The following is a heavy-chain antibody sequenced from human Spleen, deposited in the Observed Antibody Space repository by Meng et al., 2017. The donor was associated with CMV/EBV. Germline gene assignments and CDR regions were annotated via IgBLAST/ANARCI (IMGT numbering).Heavy chain of an antibody. J-gene: IGHJ4*02. Sequence: GGSLRLSCAASGFTFSSYWMHWVRQAPGRGLFWVSHINSDGTDTNYADSVKGRFTISRDNAKNTLYLQMTGLRAEDAAVYHCARGRWGYYYDYWGQGTVVTVSS. CDR2: INSDGTDT. D-gene: IGHD3-22*01. CDR3: ARGRWGYYYDY. V-gene: IGHV3-74*01. CDR1: GFTFSSYW.